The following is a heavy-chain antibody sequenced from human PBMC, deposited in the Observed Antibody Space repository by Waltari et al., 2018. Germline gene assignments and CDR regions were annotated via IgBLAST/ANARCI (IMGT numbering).Heavy chain of an antibody. CDR2: IKHDGSEK. D-gene: IGHD4-17*01. V-gene: IGHV3-7*03. J-gene: IGHJ2*01. CDR1: GFTFRSYW. Sequence: EVQLVESGGGLVQPGGSLRLSCAASGFTFRSYWMSWVRQAPGKGREWVANIKHDGSEKNYVDSVKGRFTISRDNAKSSLYLQMNSLRAEDTAVYFCAKVGRVTTSWYFDIWGRGTLVTVSS. CDR3: AKVGRVTTSWYFDI.